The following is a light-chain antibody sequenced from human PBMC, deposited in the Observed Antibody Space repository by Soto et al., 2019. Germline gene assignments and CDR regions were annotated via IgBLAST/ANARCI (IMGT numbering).Light chain of an antibody. CDR2: DSS. CDR3: QQRSNWPST. V-gene: IGKV3-11*01. J-gene: IGKJ4*01. CDR1: QSVGSY. Sequence: EIVLTQSPATLSLSPGDRATLSCRASQSVGSYLAWYQQKPGQAPRLLIYDSSNRATGIPARFSGSGSVTDFTLTIISLEPEDFAVYYCQQRSNWPSTFGGGTKVEIK.